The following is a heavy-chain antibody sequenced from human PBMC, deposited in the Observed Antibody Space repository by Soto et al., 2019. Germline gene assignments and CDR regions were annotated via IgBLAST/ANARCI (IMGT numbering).Heavy chain of an antibody. Sequence: QVQLQESGPGLVKPSQTLSLTCTVSGGSISSGDYYWSWIRQPPGKGLEWIGYIYYSGSTYYNPSLKIRVTITVDTSKNQFSLKLSSVTAADTAVYYCARTKYLRWDFGVVTPSWFDPWGQGTLVTVSS. D-gene: IGHD3-3*01. J-gene: IGHJ5*02. CDR2: IYYSGST. V-gene: IGHV4-30-4*01. CDR1: GGSISSGDYY. CDR3: ARTKYLRWDFGVVTPSWFDP.